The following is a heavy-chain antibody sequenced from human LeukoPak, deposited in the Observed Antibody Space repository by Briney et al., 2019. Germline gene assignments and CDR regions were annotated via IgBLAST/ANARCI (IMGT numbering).Heavy chain of an antibody. CDR3: AKGGYSGYDDY. CDR2: ISDNGYDT. CDR1: GFTFSSSA. V-gene: IGHV3-23*01. J-gene: IGHJ4*02. D-gene: IGHD5-12*01. Sequence: PGGSLRLSCAASGFTFSSSAMIWVRQAPGKGLEWVSAISDNGYDTFYADSVKGRFTISRDNSKNTLYLQMNSLRAEDTAVYYCAKGGYSGYDDYWGQGTLVTVSS.